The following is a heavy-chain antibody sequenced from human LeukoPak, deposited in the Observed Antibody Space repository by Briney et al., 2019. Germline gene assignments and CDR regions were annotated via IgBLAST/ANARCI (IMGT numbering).Heavy chain of an antibody. D-gene: IGHD2-2*01. Sequence: GGSLRLSCAASGFTFSSYAMSWVRQAPGKGLEWVSAISGSGGSTYYADSVRGRFTISRDNSKFTLYMQMNSLRAEDTAVYYCARVRAGYCTSTSCYTGMDVWGQGTTVTVSS. CDR3: ARVRAGYCTSTSCYTGMDV. V-gene: IGHV3-23*01. J-gene: IGHJ6*02. CDR2: ISGSGGST. CDR1: GFTFSSYA.